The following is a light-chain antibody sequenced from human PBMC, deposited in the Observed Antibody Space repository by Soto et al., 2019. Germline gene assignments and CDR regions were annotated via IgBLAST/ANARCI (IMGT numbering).Light chain of an antibody. Sequence: DIQMTQSPSSLAASVEYRVIITCRASQSISNHLNWYQQKPGKAPKLLIFAASSLQSGVPSRFSGSRSGPDFTLTISSLQPEDFATYYCQQSYSTPPTFGGGTKVDIK. V-gene: IGKV1-39*01. CDR3: QQSYSTPPT. J-gene: IGKJ4*01. CDR1: QSISNH. CDR2: AAS.